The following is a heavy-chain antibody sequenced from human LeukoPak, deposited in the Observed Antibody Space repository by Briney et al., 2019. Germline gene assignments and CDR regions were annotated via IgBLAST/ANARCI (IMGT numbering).Heavy chain of an antibody. CDR2: VSNSGDST. CDR1: GFTFTSYA. J-gene: IGHJ4*02. V-gene: IGHV3-23*01. D-gene: IGHD5-12*01. CDR3: AKVREWLVPFDF. Sequence: GASLRLSCAASGFTFTSYAMSWVRQAPGKGREWVSSVSNSGDSTDYADSVKGRFTISRDNSKNTVYLQMNSLRAEDTAVYFCAKVREWLVPFDFWGQGTLVTVSS.